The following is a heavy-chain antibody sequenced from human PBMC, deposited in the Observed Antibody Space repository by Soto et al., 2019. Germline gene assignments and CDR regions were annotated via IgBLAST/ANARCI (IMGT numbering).Heavy chain of an antibody. CDR1: GFTFSNYW. J-gene: IGHJ4*02. CDR2: INQDGGEK. V-gene: IGHV3-7*01. Sequence: GESLKISCAASGFTFSNYWMNWVRQAPGKGLEWVANINQDGGEKHYVDSVKGRFTISRDNAKNSLYLQMNSLRAEDTAVYYCARNDYGSGGGPRSDYWGQGTLVTVSS. CDR3: ARNDYGSGGGPRSDY. D-gene: IGHD3-10*01.